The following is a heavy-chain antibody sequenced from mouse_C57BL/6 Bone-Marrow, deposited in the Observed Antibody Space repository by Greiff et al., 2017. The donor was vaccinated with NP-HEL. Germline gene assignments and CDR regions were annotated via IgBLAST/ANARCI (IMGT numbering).Heavy chain of an antibody. D-gene: IGHD2-10*01. CDR3: TTWPTTVRYAMDY. Sequence: VQLQQSGAELVRPGASVKLSCTASGFNIKDDYMHWVKQRPEQGLEWLGWIDPENGDTEYASKFQGKATITADTSSNTAYLQLSSLTSEDTAVYYCTTWPTTVRYAMDYWGQGTSVTVSS. CDR2: IDPENGDT. J-gene: IGHJ4*01. V-gene: IGHV14-4*01. CDR1: GFNIKDDY.